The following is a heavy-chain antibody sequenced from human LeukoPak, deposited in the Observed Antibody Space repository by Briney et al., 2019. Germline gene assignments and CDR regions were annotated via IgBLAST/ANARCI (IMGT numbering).Heavy chain of an antibody. Sequence: SETLSLTCAVSGGSISSSNWWSWVRQPPGKGLEWIGEIYHSGSTNYNPSLKSRVTISVDKSKNQFSLKLSSVTAADTAVYYCARGGKIVATISGMQAPIAAAGRADYWGQGTLVTVSS. CDR2: IYHSGST. D-gene: IGHD5-12*01. CDR3: ARGGKIVATISGMQAPIAAAGRADY. CDR1: GGSISSSNW. J-gene: IGHJ4*02. V-gene: IGHV4-4*02.